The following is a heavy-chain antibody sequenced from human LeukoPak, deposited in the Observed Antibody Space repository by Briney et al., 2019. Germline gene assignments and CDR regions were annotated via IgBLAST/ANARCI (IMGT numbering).Heavy chain of an antibody. D-gene: IGHD6-13*01. J-gene: IGHJ4*02. CDR3: ASWEGNSSSWPYFFDY. V-gene: IGHV5-51*01. CDR1: GYGFTSYW. Sequence: GESLKISCKGSGYGFTSYWIGWVRQMSGKGLEWMGIIYPGDSDTRYSPSFQGQVTISADKSISTAYLQWSSLKASDTAMYFCASWEGNSSSWPYFFDYWGQGTLVSVSS. CDR2: IYPGDSDT.